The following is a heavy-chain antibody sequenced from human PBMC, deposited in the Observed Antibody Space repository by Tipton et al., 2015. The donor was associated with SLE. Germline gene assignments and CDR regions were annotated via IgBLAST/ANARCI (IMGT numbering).Heavy chain of an antibody. CDR3: ARDLGMGSSPKRGYFDY. D-gene: IGHD6-13*01. CDR2: IYYSGST. J-gene: IGHJ4*02. V-gene: IGHV4-34*09. Sequence: LRLSCAASGFTFSYYSMNWVRQAPGKGLEWIGSIYYSGSTYYNPSLKSRVTISVDRSKNQFSLNLSSVTAADTAVYYCARDLGMGSSPKRGYFDYWGQGTLVTVSS. CDR1: GFTFSYYS.